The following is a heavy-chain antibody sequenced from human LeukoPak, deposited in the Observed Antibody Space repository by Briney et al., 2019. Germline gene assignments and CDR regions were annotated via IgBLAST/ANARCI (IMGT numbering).Heavy chain of an antibody. CDR3: AALYQDY. D-gene: IGHD2-2*02. J-gene: IGHJ4*02. V-gene: IGHV3-7*01. Sequence: GGSLRLSCAASGFTFSSNWMNWLRQAPGKGLEWVANIKQDESEKYYVDSVKGRFTISRDNAKNSLYPQMNSLRAEDTAMYYCAALYQDYWGQGPLVTVSS. CDR2: IKQDESEK. CDR1: GFTFSSNW.